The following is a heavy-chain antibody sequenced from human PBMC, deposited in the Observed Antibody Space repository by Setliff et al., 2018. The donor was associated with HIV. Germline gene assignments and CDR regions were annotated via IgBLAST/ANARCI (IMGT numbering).Heavy chain of an antibody. J-gene: IGHJ5*02. Sequence: GASVKVSCKASGYNFTDYDINWVRQATGQGLEWMGWMNPNNGNTGYAEKFQGRVTMTRDTSISTAYMELSSLRSDDTAVYYCARGTAPRPASVLEFLEWLFPNWFDPGGQGTLVTVAS. CDR1: GYNFTDYD. CDR3: ARGTAPRPASVLEFLEWLFPNWFDP. V-gene: IGHV1-8*02. D-gene: IGHD3-3*02. CDR2: MNPNNGNT.